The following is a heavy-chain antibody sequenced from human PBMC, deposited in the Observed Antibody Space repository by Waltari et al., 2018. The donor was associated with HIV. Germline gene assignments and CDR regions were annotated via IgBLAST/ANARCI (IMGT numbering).Heavy chain of an antibody. V-gene: IGHV3-7*01. CDR1: GFTFSTYW. CDR2: IKQEGSEK. Sequence: EVQLVESGGGLVQPGGSLRLSCAASGFTFSTYWMTWVRQAPGKGLGWLANIKQEGSEKYDADSVKGQFTVARENNKKSLYLQMSSLRAEDTAVYYCARDLKDYDFWSPVDVWGQGTTVTVSS. D-gene: IGHD3-3*01. J-gene: IGHJ6*02. CDR3: ARDLKDYDFWSPVDV.